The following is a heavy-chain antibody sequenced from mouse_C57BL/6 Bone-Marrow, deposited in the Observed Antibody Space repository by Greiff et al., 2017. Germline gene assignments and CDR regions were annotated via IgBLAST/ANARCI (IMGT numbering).Heavy chain of an antibody. J-gene: IGHJ3*01. CDR3: TREVSYYPAWFAY. D-gene: IGHD2-1*01. CDR2: ISSGGDYF. CDR1: GFTFSSYA. V-gene: IGHV5-9-1*02. Sequence: EVQLVESGEGLVKPGGSLKLSCAASGFTFSSYAMSWVRQTPEMRLEWVAYISSGGDYFYYADTVKGRFTSSRDNARNTLYLQMSRLKSEDTATYYCTREVSYYPAWFAYWGQGTLVTVSA.